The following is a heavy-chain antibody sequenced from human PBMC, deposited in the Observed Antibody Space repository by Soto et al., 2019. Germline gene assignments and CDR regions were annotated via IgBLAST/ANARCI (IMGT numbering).Heavy chain of an antibody. CDR1: GFTFSSFA. CDR3: AKDSKSVSVSAARVYGMDV. J-gene: IGHJ6*02. D-gene: IGHD2-2*01. CDR2: TRSNGEHT. Sequence: EVQVLESGGGLRHPGGALRLSCAGTGFTFSSFAMTWVRQAPGKGLEWISTTRSNGEHTYYADSVKGRFTVSRDNSQNALFLEMSSLRADATAIYYCAKDSKSVSVSAARVYGMDVWGQGTTFTVSS. V-gene: IGHV3-23*01.